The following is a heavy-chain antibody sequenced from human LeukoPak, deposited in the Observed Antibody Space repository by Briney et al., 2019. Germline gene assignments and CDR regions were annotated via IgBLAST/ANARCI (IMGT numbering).Heavy chain of an antibody. V-gene: IGHV3-30*18. CDR2: ISYDGSNK. J-gene: IGHJ4*02. Sequence: GGSLRLSCAASGFTFSSYGMHWVRQAPGKGLEWVAVISYDGSNKYYADSVKGRFTISRDNSKNTLYLQMNSLRAEDTAVYYCAKSPGVVVTAPFDYWGQGTLVTASS. D-gene: IGHD2-21*02. CDR3: AKSPGVVVTAPFDY. CDR1: GFTFSSYG.